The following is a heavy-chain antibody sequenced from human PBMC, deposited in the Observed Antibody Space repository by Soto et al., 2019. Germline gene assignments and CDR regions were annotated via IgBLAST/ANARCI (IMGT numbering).Heavy chain of an antibody. J-gene: IGHJ4*02. D-gene: IGHD6-19*01. CDR2: INSDGSST. V-gene: IGHV3-74*01. CDR3: ARMGAVAGLHY. Sequence: EVQLVESGGGLVQPGGSLRVSCAASGFTFSSYWMHWVRQAPGKGLVWVSRINSDGSSTSYADSVKGRFTISRDNAKNTLYLQMNSLRADDTAIYYCARMGAVAGLHYWGQGTRVTVSS. CDR1: GFTFSSYW.